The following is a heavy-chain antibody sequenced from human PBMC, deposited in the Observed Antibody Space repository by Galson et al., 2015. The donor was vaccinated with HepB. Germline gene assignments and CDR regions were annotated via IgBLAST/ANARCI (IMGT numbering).Heavy chain of an antibody. J-gene: IGHJ4*02. CDR1: GYTFTSYA. V-gene: IGHV1-3*01. Sequence: SVKVSCKASGYTFTSYAMHWVRQAPGQRLEWMGWINAGNGNTKYSQKFQGRVTITRDTSASTAYMELSSLRSEDTAVYYCARDDCRWGEGYYFDYWGQGTLVTVSS. CDR2: INAGNGNT. D-gene: IGHD2-21*02. CDR3: ARDDCRWGEGYYFDY.